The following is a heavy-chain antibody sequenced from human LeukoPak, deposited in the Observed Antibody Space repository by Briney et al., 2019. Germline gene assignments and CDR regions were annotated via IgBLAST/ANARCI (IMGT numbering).Heavy chain of an antibody. D-gene: IGHD3-22*01. CDR2: IYYSGST. CDR1: GGSISSYY. Sequence: PSETLSLTCTVSGGSISSYYWSWIRQPPGKGLEWIGYIYYSGSTNYNPSLKSRVTISVDTSKNQFSLKLSSVTAADTAVYYCARDHDSSGYYGDWGQGTLVTVSS. CDR3: ARDHDSSGYYGD. V-gene: IGHV4-59*01. J-gene: IGHJ4*02.